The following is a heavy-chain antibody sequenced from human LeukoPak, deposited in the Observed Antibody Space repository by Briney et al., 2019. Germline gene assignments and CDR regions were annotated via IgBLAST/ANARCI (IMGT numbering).Heavy chain of an antibody. CDR2: ISSSSSYI. CDR1: GFTFSSYS. V-gene: IGHV3-21*01. J-gene: IGHJ4*02. Sequence: GGSLRLSCAASGFTFSSYSMNWVRQAPGKGLEWASSISSSSSYIYYTDSVKGRFTISRDNAKNSLYLQMNSLRAEDTAVYYCARGHSWYFDYWGQGTLVTVSS. D-gene: IGHD2-15*01. CDR3: ARGHSWYFDY.